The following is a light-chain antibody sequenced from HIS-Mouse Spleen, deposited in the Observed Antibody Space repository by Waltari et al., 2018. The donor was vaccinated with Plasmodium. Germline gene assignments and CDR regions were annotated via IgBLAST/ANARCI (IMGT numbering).Light chain of an antibody. CDR1: SSNIGTNY. V-gene: IGLV1-51*01. J-gene: IGLJ2*01. CDR3: GTWDSSLSAGVV. Sequence: QSVLTQPPSVSAAPGQTVTISCSGTSSNIGTNYVSLYQQPPGTAPKLLIYDNNKRPSGIPDRFSGSKSGTSATLGITGLQTGDEADYYCGTWDSSLSAGVVFGGGTKLTVL. CDR2: DNN.